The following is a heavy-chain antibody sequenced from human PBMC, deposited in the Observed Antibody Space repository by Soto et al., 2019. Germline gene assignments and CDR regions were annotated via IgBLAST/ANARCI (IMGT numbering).Heavy chain of an antibody. Sequence: QVQLVESGVGVVQPGRSLRLSCAASGFTFSSYGMHWVRKAPGKGLEWVAVISYDGSNKYYADSVKGRFTISRDNSKNTLYLQMNSLRAEDTAVYYCAKDERHSSSWYDYFDYWGQGTLVTVSS. J-gene: IGHJ4*02. CDR1: GFTFSSYG. V-gene: IGHV3-30*18. D-gene: IGHD6-13*01. CDR2: ISYDGSNK. CDR3: AKDERHSSSWYDYFDY.